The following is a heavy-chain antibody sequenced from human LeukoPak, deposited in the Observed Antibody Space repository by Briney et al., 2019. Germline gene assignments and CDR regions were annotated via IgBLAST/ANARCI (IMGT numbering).Heavy chain of an antibody. CDR2: ISSSSSYI. CDR1: GFTFSSYS. CDR3: ARASRATTRLDAFDI. D-gene: IGHD1-14*01. V-gene: IGHV3-21*01. J-gene: IGHJ3*02. Sequence: PGGSLRLSCAASGFTFSSYSMNWVRQAPGKGLEWVSSISSSSSYIYYADSVKGRFTISRDNAKNSLYLQMNSLRAEDTAVYYCARASRATTRLDAFDIWGQGTMVTVSS.